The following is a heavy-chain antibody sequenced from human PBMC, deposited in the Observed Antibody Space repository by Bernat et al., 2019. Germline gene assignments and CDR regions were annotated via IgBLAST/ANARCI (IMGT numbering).Heavy chain of an antibody. J-gene: IGHJ4*02. D-gene: IGHD1-26*01. Sequence: VQLVESGGGLIQPGGSLRLSCAASGFTFTSYALSWVRQAPGKGLEWVSAISGGGASIYYANSVEGRFTSSRDNSKNTLYLQMNSLRAEDTAVYYCAKRRGLFSEFDYWGQGTLVTVSS. CDR1: GFTFTSYA. V-gene: IGHV3-23*04. CDR2: ISGGGASI. CDR3: AKRRGLFSEFDY.